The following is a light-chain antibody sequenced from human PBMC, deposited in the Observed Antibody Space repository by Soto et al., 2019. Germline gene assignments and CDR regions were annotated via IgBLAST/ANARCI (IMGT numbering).Light chain of an antibody. CDR2: YVD. CDR1: SRDVGAYDY. Sequence: QSALTQPASVSGSPGQSNTISCTGNSRDVGAYDYVSWYLQYPDKAPQLLIYYVDHRPSGVSSRFSGSKSGNTASLTISGLQAEDEGDYYCCSYADGSIYFFGTGTKLTVL. CDR3: CSYADGSIYF. V-gene: IGLV2-14*03. J-gene: IGLJ1*01.